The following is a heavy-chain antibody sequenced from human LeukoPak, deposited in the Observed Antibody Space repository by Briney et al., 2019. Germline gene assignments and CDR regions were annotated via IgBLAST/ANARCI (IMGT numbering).Heavy chain of an antibody. D-gene: IGHD3-10*01. Sequence: GGSLRLSCAASGFTFRNYWMHWVRQAPGEGLVWVSRINRDGSSTSYADSVKGRFTISRDNSKNTLYLQMNSLRAEDTAVYYCAKGGAVSSKSITMVRGTRRYYYYMDVWGKGTTVTISS. CDR3: AKGGAVSSKSITMVRGTRRYYYYMDV. V-gene: IGHV3-74*01. J-gene: IGHJ6*03. CDR2: INRDGSST. CDR1: GFTFRNYW.